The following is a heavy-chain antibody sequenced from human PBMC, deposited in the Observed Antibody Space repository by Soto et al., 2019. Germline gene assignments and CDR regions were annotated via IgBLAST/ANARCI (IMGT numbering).Heavy chain of an antibody. V-gene: IGHV4-4*02. D-gene: IGHD3-3*01. CDR3: ARGTQTYYDFWSGYPGYYYYGMDV. J-gene: IGHJ6*02. CDR2: IYHSGST. CDR1: GGSINSRYW. Sequence: SETLSLTCAVSGGSINSRYWWSWVRQSPGKGLEWIGEIYHSGSTNYNPSLKSRVTISVDKSKNQFSLKLSSVTAADTAVYYCARGTQTYYDFWSGYPGYYYYGMDVWGQGTTVT.